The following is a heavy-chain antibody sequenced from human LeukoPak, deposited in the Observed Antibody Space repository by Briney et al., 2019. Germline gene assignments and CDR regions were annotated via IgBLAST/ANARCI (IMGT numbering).Heavy chain of an antibody. CDR3: ARQFRNYDFWSGYYYYFDY. CDR2: INHSGST. Sequence: PSETLSLTCAVYGGSFSGYYWSWIRQPPGKGLEWIGEINHSGSTNYNPSLKSRVTISVDTSKNQFSLKLSSVTAADTAVYYCARQFRNYDFWSGYYYYFDYWGQGTLVTVSS. V-gene: IGHV4-34*01. J-gene: IGHJ4*02. D-gene: IGHD3-3*01. CDR1: GGSFSGYY.